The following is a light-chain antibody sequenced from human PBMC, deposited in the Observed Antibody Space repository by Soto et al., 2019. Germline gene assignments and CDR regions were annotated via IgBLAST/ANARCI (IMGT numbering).Light chain of an antibody. Sequence: VLTQSPATLSVSPGERATLSCRASQSVSDNLAWYQQTPGQAPRLLIYGASTRLTDIPARFSGSGSGTEFTLTISSLQSEDFAVYFCQQYDKWPRTFGQGTKMEIK. CDR1: QSVSDN. CDR2: GAS. J-gene: IGKJ1*01. V-gene: IGKV3-15*01. CDR3: QQYDKWPRT.